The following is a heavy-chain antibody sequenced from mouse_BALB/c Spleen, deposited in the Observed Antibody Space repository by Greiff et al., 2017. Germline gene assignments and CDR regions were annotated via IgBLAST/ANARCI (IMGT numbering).Heavy chain of an antibody. CDR2: ISSGGST. CDR3: AREEDYRYGSWFAY. D-gene: IGHD2-14*01. V-gene: IGHV5-6-5*01. CDR1: GFTFSSYA. J-gene: IGHJ3*01. Sequence: EVMLVESGGGLVKPGGSLKLSCAASGFTFSSYAMSWVRQTQEKRLEWVASISSGGSTYYPDSVKGRFTISRDNARNILYLQMSSLRSEDTAMYYCAREEDYRYGSWFAYWGQGTLVTVSA.